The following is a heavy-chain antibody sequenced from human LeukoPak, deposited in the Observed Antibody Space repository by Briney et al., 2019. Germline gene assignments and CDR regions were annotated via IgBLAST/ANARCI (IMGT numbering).Heavy chain of an antibody. D-gene: IGHD4-23*01. J-gene: IGHJ4*02. V-gene: IGHV4-31*03. CDR2: IYYSGST. CDR3: ARCGTTMGNRLFDY. Sequence: SETLSLTCTVSGGSISSGGYYWSWIRQHPGKGLEWVGYIYYSGSTYYNPSLKSRVTISVGTSKNQFSLKLSSVTAADTAVYYCARCGTTMGNRLFDYWGQGTLVTVSS. CDR1: GGSISSGGYY.